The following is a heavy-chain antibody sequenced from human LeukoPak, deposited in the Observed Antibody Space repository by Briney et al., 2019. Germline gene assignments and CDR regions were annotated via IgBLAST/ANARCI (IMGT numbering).Heavy chain of an antibody. CDR2: IYYSGST. J-gene: IGHJ6*04. Sequence: SETLSLTCTVSGGSISSSSYYWGWIRQPPGKGLEWLGSIYYSGSTYYNPSLKSRVTISVDTSKNLFSLKLSSVTAADTAVYYCAAPRAATHSYYDGMDVWGKGTTVTISS. CDR1: GGSISSSSYY. D-gene: IGHD2-15*01. V-gene: IGHV4-39*01. CDR3: AAPRAATHSYYDGMDV.